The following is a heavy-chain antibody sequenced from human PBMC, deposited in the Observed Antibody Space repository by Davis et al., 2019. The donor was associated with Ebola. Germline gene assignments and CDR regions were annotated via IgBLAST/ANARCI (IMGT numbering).Heavy chain of an antibody. CDR2: INHSGST. J-gene: IGHJ4*02. Sequence: ESLKISCAASGFAVSSNYMSWIRQPPGKGLEWIGEINHSGSTNYNPSLKSRVTISVDTSKNQFSLKLSSVTAADTAVYYCASLSIAARPIYWGQGTLVTVSS. D-gene: IGHD6-6*01. CDR1: GFAVSSNY. CDR3: ASLSIAARPIY. V-gene: IGHV4-34*01.